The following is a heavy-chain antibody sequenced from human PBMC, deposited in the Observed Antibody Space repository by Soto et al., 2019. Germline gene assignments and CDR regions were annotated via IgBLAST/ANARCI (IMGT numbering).Heavy chain of an antibody. V-gene: IGHV3-15*01. Sequence: GGSLRLSCAVSGLTVSNVWMVWVRQAPGKGLVWVARLTSKRAGGISDYAAPVKGRFSISNDESKNTLYLQMNTLRTEDTAVYHCTTDGGVSEYPLFWAWGQGTLVTVSS. CDR3: TTDGGVSEYPLFWA. CDR2: LTSKRAGGIS. CDR1: GLTVSNVW. D-gene: IGHD2-8*02. J-gene: IGHJ5*02.